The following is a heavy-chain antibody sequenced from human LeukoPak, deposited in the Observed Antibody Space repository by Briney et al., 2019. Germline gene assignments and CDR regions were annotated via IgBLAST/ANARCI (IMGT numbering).Heavy chain of an antibody. D-gene: IGHD3-10*01. J-gene: IGHJ4*02. CDR3: ARPSRGSGDY. Sequence: ASVKVSCKASGYTFSGYFVHWVRQAPGQGLEWMGWINPNSGGTDYAQKFQGRVTMTRDTSISTVYMELSRLTSDDTAVYYCARPSRGSGDYWGQGTLVTVSS. CDR2: INPNSGGT. V-gene: IGHV1-2*02. CDR1: GYTFSGYF.